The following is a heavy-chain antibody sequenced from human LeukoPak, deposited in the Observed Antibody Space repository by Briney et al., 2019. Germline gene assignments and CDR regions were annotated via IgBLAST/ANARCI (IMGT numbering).Heavy chain of an antibody. Sequence: SETLSLTCAVYGGSFSGYYWSWIRQPPGKGLEWIGEINHSGSTNYNPSLKSRVTISVDTSKNQFSLKLSSVTAADTAVYYCARQYGSGSFYYRYFDLWGRGTLVTVSS. V-gene: IGHV4-34*01. CDR3: ARQYGSGSFYYRYFDL. J-gene: IGHJ2*01. CDR2: INHSGST. D-gene: IGHD3-10*01. CDR1: GGSFSGYY.